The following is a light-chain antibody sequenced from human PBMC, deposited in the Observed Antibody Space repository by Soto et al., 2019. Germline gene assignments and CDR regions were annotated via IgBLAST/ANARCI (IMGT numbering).Light chain of an antibody. CDR1: NSNIGRYS. V-gene: IGLV1-44*01. J-gene: IGLJ3*02. CDR3: AAWDDNLKGPL. Sequence: QSVVTQPPSLSGTPGQRVTISCSGSNSNIGRYSLNWYQHFPGTAPKILIYTDDERPSGVPDRFSGSKSGTSASLAISGLQSEDEAEYYCAAWDDNLKGPLFGGGTKLTVL. CDR2: TDD.